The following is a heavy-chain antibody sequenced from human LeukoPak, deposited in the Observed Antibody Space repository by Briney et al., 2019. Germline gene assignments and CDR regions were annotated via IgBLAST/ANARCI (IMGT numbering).Heavy chain of an antibody. D-gene: IGHD3-22*01. CDR3: ARPNFYYTSGYSYLYYFDY. Sequence: ASVKVSCKASGYTFTDYYLHWVRQAPGQGLEWMGIVTPSGGRTTYAQKFQGRVTMTSDTSTSTVYMELSGLRSDDTAVYYCARPNFYYTSGYSYLYYFDYWGQGTLVTVSS. J-gene: IGHJ4*02. CDR1: GYTFTDYY. CDR2: VTPSGGRT. V-gene: IGHV1-46*01.